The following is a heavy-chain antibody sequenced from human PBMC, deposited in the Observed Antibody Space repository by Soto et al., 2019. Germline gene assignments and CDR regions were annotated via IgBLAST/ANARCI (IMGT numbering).Heavy chain of an antibody. Sequence: SETLSLTCTVSGGSISSSSYYWGWIRQPPGKGLEWIGSIYYSGSTYYNPSLKSRVTISVDTSKNQFSLKLSSATAADTAVYYCARVHLYYGSGSYYIPNWFDPWGQGTLVTVS. D-gene: IGHD3-10*01. CDR2: IYYSGST. CDR1: GGSISSSSYY. CDR3: ARVHLYYGSGSYYIPNWFDP. V-gene: IGHV4-39*01. J-gene: IGHJ5*02.